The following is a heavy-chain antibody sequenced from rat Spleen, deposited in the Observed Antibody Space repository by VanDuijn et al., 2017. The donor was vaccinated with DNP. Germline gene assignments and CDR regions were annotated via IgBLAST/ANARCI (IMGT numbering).Heavy chain of an antibody. D-gene: IGHD1-1*01. CDR3: ARLRLEWEVRAMDA. CDR2: ISTGGDNT. J-gene: IGHJ4*01. CDR1: GFIFSYYD. V-gene: IGHV5-25*01. Sequence: EVQLVESGGGLVQPGRSLKLSCAASGFIFSYYDMAWVRQAPTKGLEWVASISTGGDNTYYRDSVKGRFTISRDNAKSTLYLQMDSLRSEDTATYYCARLRLEWEVRAMDAWGQGTSVTVSS.